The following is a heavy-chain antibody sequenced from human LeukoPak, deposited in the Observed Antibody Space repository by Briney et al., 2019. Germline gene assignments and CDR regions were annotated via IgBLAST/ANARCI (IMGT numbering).Heavy chain of an antibody. CDR3: ARARDAHFDY. Sequence: GGSLRLSCAASGFTFSSYGMHWVRQAPGKGLEWLAVIWYDGSNKYYADSVKGRFTISRDNSKNTLYLQMNSLRAEDTAVYYCARARDAHFDYWGQGTLVAVSS. CDR2: IWYDGSNK. J-gene: IGHJ4*02. V-gene: IGHV3-33*01. CDR1: GFTFSSYG.